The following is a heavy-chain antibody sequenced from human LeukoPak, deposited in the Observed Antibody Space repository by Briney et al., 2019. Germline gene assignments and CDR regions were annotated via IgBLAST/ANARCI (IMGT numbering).Heavy chain of an antibody. D-gene: IGHD6-19*01. CDR1: GGTFSSYA. V-gene: IGHV1-69*06. J-gene: IGHJ3*02. CDR3: ATIGKFLGVAVAKGVFDI. Sequence: ASVKVSCKASGGTFSSYAISWVRQAPGQGLEWMGGIIPIFGTANYAQKFQGRVTITADKSTSTAYMELSSLRSEDTAVYYCATIGKFLGVAVAKGVFDIWGQGTMVTVSS. CDR2: IIPIFGTA.